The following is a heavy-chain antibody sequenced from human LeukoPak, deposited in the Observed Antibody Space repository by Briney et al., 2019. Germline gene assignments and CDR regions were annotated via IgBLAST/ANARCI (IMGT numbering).Heavy chain of an antibody. V-gene: IGHV4-59*01. CDR2: IYYSGST. D-gene: IGHD3-3*01. CDR1: GGSISSYY. Sequence: SETLSLTCTDSGGSISSYYWSWIRQPPGKGLEWIGYIYYSGSTNYNPSLKSRVTISVDTSKNQFSLKLSSVTAADTAVYYCARTSGDTIFGDIDYWGQGTLVTVSS. J-gene: IGHJ4*02. CDR3: ARTSGDTIFGDIDY.